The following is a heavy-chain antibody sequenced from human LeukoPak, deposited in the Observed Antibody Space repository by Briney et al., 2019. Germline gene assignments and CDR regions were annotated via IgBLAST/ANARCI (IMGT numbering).Heavy chain of an antibody. V-gene: IGHV3-9*01. J-gene: IGHJ4*02. CDR2: ISWNSGSI. D-gene: IGHD3-22*01. CDR1: GFIFNNYA. Sequence: GGSLRLSCAGSGFIFNNYAMHWVRQPPGKGLEWVSGISWNSGSIDYADSVKGRFTISRDSSNNTLYLQMSSLRVEDTAIYYCARGITMMIVAPGYWGQGTLVTVSS. CDR3: ARGITMMIVAPGY.